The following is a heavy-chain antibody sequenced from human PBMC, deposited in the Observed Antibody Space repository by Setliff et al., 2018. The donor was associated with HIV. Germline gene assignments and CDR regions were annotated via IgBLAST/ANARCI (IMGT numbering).Heavy chain of an antibody. D-gene: IGHD6-19*01. J-gene: IGHJ5*02. CDR2: INVGNGNT. Sequence: ASVKVSCKASGYAFLNYGISWVRQTPGRGLEWMAWINVGNGNTKTARKFQGRVALTTDTSTSTAHMELRNLRSDDTAVYYCARDSGMAVVGTWRRLDPWGQGTLVTVSS. CDR3: ARDSGMAVVGTWRRLDP. CDR1: GYAFLNYG. V-gene: IGHV1-18*01.